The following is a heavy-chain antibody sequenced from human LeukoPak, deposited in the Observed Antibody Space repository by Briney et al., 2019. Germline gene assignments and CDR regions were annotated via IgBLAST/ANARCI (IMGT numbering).Heavy chain of an antibody. V-gene: IGHV4-30-4*02. CDR1: GGSISSGDYY. D-gene: IGHD3-10*01. J-gene: IGHJ4*02. CDR2: IYYSGST. CDR3: ARDRSRVYFDY. Sequence: SETLSLTCTVSGGSISSGDYYWSWIRQPPGKGLEWIGYIYYSGSTYYNPSLKSRVTISVDTSKNQFSLKLSSVTAADTAVYYCARDRSRVYFDYWGQGTLVTVPS.